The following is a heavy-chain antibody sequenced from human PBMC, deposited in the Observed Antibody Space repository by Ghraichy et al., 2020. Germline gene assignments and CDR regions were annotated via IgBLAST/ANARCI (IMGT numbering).Heavy chain of an antibody. D-gene: IGHD3-3*01. Sequence: TLSLTCTVSGGSISSGGYYWSWIRQHPGKGLEWIGYIYYSGSTYYNPSLKSRVTISVDTSKNQFSLKLSSVTAADTAVYYCARGFGNYYDFWSGYRARGYYGMDVWGQGTTVTVSS. CDR1: GGSISSGGYY. V-gene: IGHV4-31*03. CDR3: ARGFGNYYDFWSGYRARGYYGMDV. J-gene: IGHJ6*02. CDR2: IYYSGST.